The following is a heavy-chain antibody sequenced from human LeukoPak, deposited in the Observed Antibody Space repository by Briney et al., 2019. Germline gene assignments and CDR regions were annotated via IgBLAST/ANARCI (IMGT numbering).Heavy chain of an antibody. J-gene: IGHJ4*02. V-gene: IGHV4-59*01. CDR3: AREWTPYFDY. CDR1: GGSISSYY. CDR2: IHYSGRT. D-gene: IGHD3/OR15-3a*01. Sequence: AETLSLTCTVSGGSISSYYWSWIRQPPGKGLEWIGYIHYSGRTNYNPSLMSRVTISLEMSKSLFSLSLGSVTAADAAVYYCAREWTPYFDYWGQGTLVTVSS.